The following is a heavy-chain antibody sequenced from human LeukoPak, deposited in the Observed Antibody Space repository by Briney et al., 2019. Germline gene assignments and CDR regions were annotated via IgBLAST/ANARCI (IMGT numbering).Heavy chain of an antibody. J-gene: IGHJ4*02. CDR3: ARDKRLTMIVVVRDLYFDY. V-gene: IGHV4-38-2*02. Sequence: SETLSLTCTVSGYSISSGYYWGWIRQPPGKGLEWIGSIYRSGSTYYNPSLKSRVTISVDTSKNQFSLKLSSVTAADTAVYYCARDKRLTMIVVVRDLYFDYWGQGTLVTVSS. D-gene: IGHD3-22*01. CDR2: IYRSGST. CDR1: GYSISSGYY.